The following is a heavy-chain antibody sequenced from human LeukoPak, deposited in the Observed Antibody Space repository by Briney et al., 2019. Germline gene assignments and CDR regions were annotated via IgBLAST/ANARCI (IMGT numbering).Heavy chain of an antibody. CDR3: ARASGVLPSFEWANWFDT. CDR1: SGSFSGYY. J-gene: IGHJ5*02. Sequence: SETLSLTCAVYSGSFSGYYWAWIRQPPGRGLEWIGTIHYSGSTFYKPPLKSRLTVSADTSRNQFYMKLSSVTAADTAVYYCARASGVLPSFEWANWFDTWGQGSLVTVSS. D-gene: IGHD3-9*01. V-gene: IGHV4-34*01. CDR2: IHYSGST.